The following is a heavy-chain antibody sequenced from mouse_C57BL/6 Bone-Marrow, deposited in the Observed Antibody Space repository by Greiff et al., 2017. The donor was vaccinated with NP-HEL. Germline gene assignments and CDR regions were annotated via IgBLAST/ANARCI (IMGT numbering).Heavy chain of an antibody. D-gene: IGHD1-1*01. CDR1: GYTFTSYG. J-gene: IGHJ2*01. V-gene: IGHV1-81*01. CDR2: IYPRSGNT. Sequence: QVHVKQSGAELARPGASVKLSCTASGYTFTSYGISWVKQRTGQGLEWIGEIYPRSGNTYYNEKFKGKATLTADKSSSTAYMELRSLTSEDSAVYFCARKCCSYVFDDWGQGTTLTVST. CDR3: ARKCCSYVFDD.